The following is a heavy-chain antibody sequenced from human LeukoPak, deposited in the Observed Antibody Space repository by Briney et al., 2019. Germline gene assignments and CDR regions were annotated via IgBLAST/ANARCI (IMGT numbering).Heavy chain of an antibody. V-gene: IGHV3-21*01. Sequence: PGGSLRLSCAASGFTFSTFAMGWVRQAPGKGLEWVSSISSSSSYIYYADSVKGRFTISRDNAKNSLYLQMNSLRAEDTAVYYCARGYYYDSSGYYLEYFQHWGQGTLVTVSS. CDR1: GFTFSTFA. D-gene: IGHD3-22*01. CDR2: ISSSSSYI. CDR3: ARGYYYDSSGYYLEYFQH. J-gene: IGHJ1*01.